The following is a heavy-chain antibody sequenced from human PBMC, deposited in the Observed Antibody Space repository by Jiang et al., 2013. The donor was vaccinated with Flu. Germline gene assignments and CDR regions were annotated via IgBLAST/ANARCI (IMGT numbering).Heavy chain of an antibody. Sequence: KPTQTLTLTCTFSGFSLSTSGMCVSWIRQPPGKALEWLALIDWDDDKYYSTSLKTRLTISKDTSKNQVVLTMTNMDPVDTATYYCARSDGSGSYYYYGMDVWGQGTTVTVSS. CDR2: IDWDDDK. CDR3: ARSDGSGSYYYYGMDV. J-gene: IGHJ6*02. CDR1: GFSLSTSGMC. D-gene: IGHD3-10*01. V-gene: IGHV2-70*01.